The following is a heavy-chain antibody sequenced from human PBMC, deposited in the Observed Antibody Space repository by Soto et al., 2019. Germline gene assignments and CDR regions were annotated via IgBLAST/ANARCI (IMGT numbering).Heavy chain of an antibody. Sequence: QGQLQESGPGLVKPSETLSLTCTVSGGSISNYYCNWIRQPAGKGLEWIGRIDTSGSTNYNPSLNSRVTMSVDTSKQEFSLKLSSVNAADTALYYGARWGQDFWSGPFDYWGRGALVTVSS. J-gene: IGHJ4*02. V-gene: IGHV4-4*07. CDR1: GGSISNYY. D-gene: IGHD3-3*01. CDR2: IDTSGST. CDR3: ARWGQDFWSGPFDY.